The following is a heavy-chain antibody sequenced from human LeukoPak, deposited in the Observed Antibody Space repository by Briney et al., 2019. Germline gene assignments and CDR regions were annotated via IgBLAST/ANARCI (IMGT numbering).Heavy chain of an antibody. CDR3: ARGAMVRGVIINY. CDR2: INHSGST. V-gene: IGHV4-34*01. J-gene: IGHJ4*02. D-gene: IGHD3-10*01. Sequence: SETLSLXCAVYGGSFSGYYWSWIRQPPGKGLEWIGEINHSGSTNYNPSLKSRVTISVDTSKNQFSLKLSSVTAADTAVYYCARGAMVRGVIINYWGQGTLVTVSS. CDR1: GGSFSGYY.